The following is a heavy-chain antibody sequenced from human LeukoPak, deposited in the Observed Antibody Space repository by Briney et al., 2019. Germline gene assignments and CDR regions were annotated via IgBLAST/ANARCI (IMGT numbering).Heavy chain of an antibody. Sequence: PGGSLRLSCAASGFTFDDYAMHWVRQAPGKGLEWVSFISGDGGSTYYADSVKGRFTISRDKSKKSLYLQMNSLRTEDTALYYCAKDSFGYYYYYYYMDVWGKGTTVTVSS. CDR1: GFTFDDYA. CDR3: AKDSFGYYYYYYYMDV. CDR2: ISGDGGST. D-gene: IGHD3-3*01. V-gene: IGHV3-43*02. J-gene: IGHJ6*03.